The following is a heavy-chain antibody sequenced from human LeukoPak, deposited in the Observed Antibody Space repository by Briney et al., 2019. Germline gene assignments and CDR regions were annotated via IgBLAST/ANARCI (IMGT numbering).Heavy chain of an antibody. D-gene: IGHD3-10*01. Sequence: GGSLRLSCAASGFTFSSYSMNWVRQAPGKGLEWVSYISSSSSTIYYADSVKGRFTISRDNSKNTLYLQMNSLRAEDTAVYYCAKDQKGRFVWFGELYPANFDYWGQGTLVTVSS. J-gene: IGHJ4*02. CDR1: GFTFSSYS. V-gene: IGHV3-48*01. CDR3: AKDQKGRFVWFGELYPANFDY. CDR2: ISSSSSTI.